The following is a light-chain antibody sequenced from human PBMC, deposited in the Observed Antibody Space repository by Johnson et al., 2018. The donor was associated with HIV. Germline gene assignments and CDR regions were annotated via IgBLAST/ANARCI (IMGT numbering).Light chain of an antibody. CDR2: END. CDR3: GTWDSSLSAHYV. CDR1: SSNIGTNY. Sequence: QSVLTQPPSVSAAPGQKVTISCSGGSSNIGTNYVSWYQQLPRAAPKLLIYENDKRPSGIPDLFSGSQSGTSATLGITGLQTGDEADYYCGTWDSSLSAHYVFGTGTKVTVL. J-gene: IGLJ1*01. V-gene: IGLV1-51*02.